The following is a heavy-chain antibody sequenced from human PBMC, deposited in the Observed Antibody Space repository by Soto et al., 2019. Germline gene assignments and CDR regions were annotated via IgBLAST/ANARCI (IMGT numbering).Heavy chain of an antibody. CDR2: INTLSTAI. CDR3: ARRLQWQLRPLDS. CDR1: GFTFNCYY. D-gene: IGHD6-19*01. Sequence: ALRLSCEGSGFTFNCYYMTLIRHAPGKGLEWVAYINTLSTAIYYADSVKGRFTISRDNAKNSLYLQMNGLRAEDTATYYCARRLQWQLRPLDSWGRGTLVTVSS. J-gene: IGHJ4*02. V-gene: IGHV3-11*01.